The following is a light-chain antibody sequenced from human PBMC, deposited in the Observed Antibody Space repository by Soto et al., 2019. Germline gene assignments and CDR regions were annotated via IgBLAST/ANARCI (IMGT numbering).Light chain of an antibody. CDR1: QSIRDRY. CDR3: QQRSNWPLT. CDR2: GAS. Sequence: DIVLTQSPGTLSLSPGERATLSCRASQSIRDRYLAWYQQKPGQAPRLLIYGASTRATGIPDRFSGSGSATDFTLTISRLEPEDFAVYYCQQRSNWPLTFGGGTKVEIK. V-gene: IGKV3D-20*02. J-gene: IGKJ4*01.